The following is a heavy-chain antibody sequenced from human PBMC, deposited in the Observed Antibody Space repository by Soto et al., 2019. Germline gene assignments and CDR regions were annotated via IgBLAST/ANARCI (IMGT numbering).Heavy chain of an antibody. CDR3: AKDLEGYCSCTRCYTYHGLDV. Sequence: QVHLVESGGGVVQPGRSLRLSCAASGFTFSSYVMHWVRQAPGKGLEWVAVISYDGSYKYYADSVKGRFTISRDNSKHTLYLQMSSLRVEDTAVYYCAKDLEGYCSCTRCYTYHGLDVWGQGTTVTVSS. CDR2: ISYDGSYK. D-gene: IGHD2-2*01. CDR1: GFTFSSYV. J-gene: IGHJ6*02. V-gene: IGHV3-30*18.